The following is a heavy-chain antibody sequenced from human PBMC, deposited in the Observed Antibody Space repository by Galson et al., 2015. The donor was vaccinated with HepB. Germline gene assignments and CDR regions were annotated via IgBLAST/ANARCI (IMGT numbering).Heavy chain of an antibody. CDR3: ARGLRGRYAMDV. D-gene: IGHD3-16*01. V-gene: IGHV4-59*11. Sequence: ETLSLTCTVSGGAMSSHYWSWIRQPPGKGLEWIGYIHSSGTTNYNPSLKSRATISVDPFKNQLSLKLTSVTAADTAVYYCARGLRGRYAMDVWGQGTTVTVSS. CDR1: GGAMSSHY. CDR2: IHSSGTT. J-gene: IGHJ6*02.